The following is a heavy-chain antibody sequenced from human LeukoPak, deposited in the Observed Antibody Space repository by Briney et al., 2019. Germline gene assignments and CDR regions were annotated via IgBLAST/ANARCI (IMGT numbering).Heavy chain of an antibody. CDR2: IYYSGST. Sequence: SETLSLTCTVSGGSISSSSYYWGWIRQPPGKGLEWIGSIYYSGSTYFNPSVKGRVTISVETSKNQFSMKLTSVTAADTAVYYCASVIGDLSDWGQGTLVTVSS. D-gene: IGHD7-27*01. V-gene: IGHV4-39*01. J-gene: IGHJ4*02. CDR1: GGSISSSSYY. CDR3: ASVIGDLSD.